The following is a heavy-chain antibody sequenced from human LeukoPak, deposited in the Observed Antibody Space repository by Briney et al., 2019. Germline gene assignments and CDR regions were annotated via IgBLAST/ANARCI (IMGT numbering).Heavy chain of an antibody. CDR2: ISSSGAGT. J-gene: IGHJ4*02. CDR3: AKDHGGYGSFDY. D-gene: IGHD3-10*01. Sequence: GGSLRLSCAASGFSFTTYGMSWVRQAPGKGLEWVSAISSSGAGTYYADSVKGRFTISRDNSKNTLYLQMNSLRVEDTAVYYCAKDHGGYGSFDYWGQGTLVTVSS. CDR1: GFSFTTYG. V-gene: IGHV3-23*01.